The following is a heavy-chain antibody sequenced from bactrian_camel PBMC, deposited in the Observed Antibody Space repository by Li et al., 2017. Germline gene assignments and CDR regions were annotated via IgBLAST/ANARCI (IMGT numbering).Heavy chain of an antibody. D-gene: IGHD2*01. J-gene: IGHJ6*01. CDR2: IDSDGNT. CDR1: KITVNRYC. Sequence: DVQLVESGGDSVRPGGSLRLSCVISKITVNRYCSGWFRQSPGKEREEVATIDSDGNTDYANSVKGRFTISRDNAKNTVYLQMNSLKSEDTALYYCATPYCSGDYCDAFGYWGQGTQVTVS. V-gene: IGHV3S67*01. CDR3: ATPYCSGDYCDAFGY.